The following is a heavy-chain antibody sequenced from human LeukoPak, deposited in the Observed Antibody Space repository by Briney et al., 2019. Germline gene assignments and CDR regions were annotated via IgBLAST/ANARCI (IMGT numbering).Heavy chain of an antibody. Sequence: ASVKVSCKASGYTLSSYYMHWVRQAPGQGLEWMAIINPSAGSTSYAQSFQGRVTLTRDTSSSTVYMELSSLRFDDTAIYYCARASSSRGSYSRRGEDYFVYWGQGTLVTVSS. V-gene: IGHV1-46*01. CDR1: GYTLSSYY. D-gene: IGHD1-26*01. J-gene: IGHJ4*02. CDR3: ARASSSRGSYSRRGEDYFVY. CDR2: INPSAGST.